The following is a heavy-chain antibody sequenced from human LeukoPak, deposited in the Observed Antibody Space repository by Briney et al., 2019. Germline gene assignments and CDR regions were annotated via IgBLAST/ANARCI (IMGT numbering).Heavy chain of an antibody. CDR1: GGSIRSRDYY. CDR3: ARHASRICTTPTCGIDY. J-gene: IGHJ4*02. CDR2: SYYSGKT. V-gene: IGHV4-39*02. D-gene: IGHD2-8*01. Sequence: SETLSLTCTVSGGSIRSRDYYWAWIRQPPGKGLEWIGSSYYSGKTYYNPSLKSRVTISVDTSKNHFSLSLSSVTAAGMAVYYCARHASRICTTPTCGIDYWGQGTLVTVSS.